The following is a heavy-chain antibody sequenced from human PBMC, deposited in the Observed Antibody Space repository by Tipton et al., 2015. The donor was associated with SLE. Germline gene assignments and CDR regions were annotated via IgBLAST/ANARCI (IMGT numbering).Heavy chain of an antibody. Sequence: LRLSCTVSGASISSDSYYWSWIRQPAGKGMEWIGHIYSSGSTNYNPSLKSRVTNYNPSLRSRVTISVDTSKNQFSLNLRSVTAADTAVYYCARVTIAAAGKSLYYFDYWGQGTLVTVSS. CDR3: ARVTIAAAGKSLYYFDY. J-gene: IGHJ4*02. CDR1: GASISSDSYY. CDR2: IYSSGST. D-gene: IGHD6-13*01. V-gene: IGHV4-61*09.